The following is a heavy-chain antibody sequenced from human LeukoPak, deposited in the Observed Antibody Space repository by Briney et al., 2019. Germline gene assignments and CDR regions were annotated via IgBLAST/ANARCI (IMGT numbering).Heavy chain of an antibody. D-gene: IGHD3-10*02. CDR2: ISSSGSTI. Sequence: PGGSLRLSCAASGFPFSSYEMNWVRQAPGKGLEWVSYISSSGSTIYYADSVKGRFTISSDNAKNSLYLQMNSLRAEDTAVYYCAELGITMIGGVWGKGTTVTISS. J-gene: IGHJ6*04. CDR1: GFPFSSYE. CDR3: AELGITMIGGV. V-gene: IGHV3-48*03.